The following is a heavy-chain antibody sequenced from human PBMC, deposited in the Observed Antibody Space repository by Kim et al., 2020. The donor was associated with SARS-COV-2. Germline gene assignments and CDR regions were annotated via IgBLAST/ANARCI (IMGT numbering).Heavy chain of an antibody. D-gene: IGHD6-13*01. V-gene: IGHV4-39*01. Sequence: SETLSLTCTVSGGSISSSSYYWGWIRQPPGKGLEWIGSIYYSGSTYYNPSLKSRVTISVDTSKNQFSLKLSSVTAADTAVYYCARDSSQQLVGFDYWGQGTLVTVSS. CDR1: GGSISSSSYY. CDR2: IYYSGST. CDR3: ARDSSQQLVGFDY. J-gene: IGHJ4*02.